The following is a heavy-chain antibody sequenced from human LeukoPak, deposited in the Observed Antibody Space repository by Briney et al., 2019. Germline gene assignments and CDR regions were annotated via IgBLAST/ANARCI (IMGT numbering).Heavy chain of an antibody. Sequence: GESLKISCKGSGYSFTSYWIGWVRQMPGKGLEWMGIIYPGDSDTRYSPSFQDQVTISADNSISTAYLQWSSLKASDTAMYYCATMVRGIMNAFDIWGQGTMVTVSS. J-gene: IGHJ3*02. CDR2: IYPGDSDT. CDR1: GYSFTSYW. CDR3: ATMVRGIMNAFDI. V-gene: IGHV5-51*01. D-gene: IGHD3-10*01.